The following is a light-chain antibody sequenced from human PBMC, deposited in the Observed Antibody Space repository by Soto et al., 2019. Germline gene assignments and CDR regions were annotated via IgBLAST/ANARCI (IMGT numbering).Light chain of an antibody. J-gene: IGLJ6*01. Sequence: QSALTQPASVSGSPGQSITISCTGTSSDIGGYNFVSWYQQHPGKAPKLMIYDVSNRPSGVSDRFSGSKSGNTASLTISGLQAEDEDDYCCNSDSSIATPGVFGSGTKVTVL. CDR2: DVS. CDR3: NSDSSIATPGV. CDR1: SSDIGGYNF. V-gene: IGLV2-14*01.